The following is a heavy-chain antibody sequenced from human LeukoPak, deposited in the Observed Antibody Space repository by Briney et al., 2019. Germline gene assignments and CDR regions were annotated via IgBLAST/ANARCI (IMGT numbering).Heavy chain of an antibody. D-gene: IGHD3-22*01. Sequence: GGSLRLSCAVSGITLSNYGMSWVRQAPGKGLEWVAGISDSGGRTNYADSVKGRFTISRDNPKNTLYLQMNSLRAEDTALYFCAKRGVVIRVILVGFHKEAYYFDSWGQGALVTVSS. CDR1: GITLSNYG. CDR3: AKRGVVIRVILVGFHKEAYYFDS. CDR2: ISDSGGRT. J-gene: IGHJ4*02. V-gene: IGHV3-23*01.